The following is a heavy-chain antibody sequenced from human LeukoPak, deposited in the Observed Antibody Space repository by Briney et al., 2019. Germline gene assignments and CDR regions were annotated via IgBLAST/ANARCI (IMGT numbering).Heavy chain of an antibody. CDR1: SFTFSSYA. V-gene: IGHV3-23*01. CDR2: NSGSGGST. Sequence: GGSLRLSCAASSFTFSSYAMSWVRQAPGKGLEWVSANSGSGGSTYYADSVKGRFTISRDNSKNTLYLQMNSLRAEDTAVYYCAKLGPGSNKASYYFDYWGQGTLVTLSS. D-gene: IGHD2/OR15-2a*01. CDR3: AKLGPGSNKASYYFDY. J-gene: IGHJ4*02.